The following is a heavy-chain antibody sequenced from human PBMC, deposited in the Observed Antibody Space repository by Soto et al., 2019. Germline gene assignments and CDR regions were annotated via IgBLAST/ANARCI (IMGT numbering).Heavy chain of an antibody. CDR3: ARLGYYGSGSYYYFDY. D-gene: IGHD3-10*01. CDR1: GYSITSYW. Sequence: GESLKISCKGSGYSITSYWIGWVRQMPGKGLEWMGIIYPGDSDTRYSPSFQGQVTISADKSISTAYLQWSSLKASDTAMYYCARLGYYGSGSYYYFDYWGQGTLVTVSS. J-gene: IGHJ4*02. V-gene: IGHV5-51*01. CDR2: IYPGDSDT.